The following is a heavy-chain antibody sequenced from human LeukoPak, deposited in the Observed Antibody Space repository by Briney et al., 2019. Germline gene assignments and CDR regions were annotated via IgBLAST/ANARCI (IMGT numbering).Heavy chain of an antibody. D-gene: IGHD3-3*01. J-gene: IGHJ4*02. V-gene: IGHV4-34*01. CDR1: GGSISSYY. CDR3: ARGLNYDFWSGYPFDY. Sequence: PSETLSLTCTVSGGSISSYYWSWIRQPPGKGLEWIGEINHSGSTNYNPSLKSRVTISVDTSKNQFSLKLSSVTAADTAVYYCARGLNYDFWSGYPFDYWGQGTLVTVSS. CDR2: INHSGST.